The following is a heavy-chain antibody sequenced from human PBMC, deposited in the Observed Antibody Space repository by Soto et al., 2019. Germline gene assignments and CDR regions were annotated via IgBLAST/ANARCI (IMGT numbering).Heavy chain of an antibody. J-gene: IGHJ6*02. CDR1: GVSFGSGDYY. V-gene: IGHV4-30-4*01. D-gene: IGHD6-6*01. CDR3: ARSIYGYYYYGIDV. CDR2: IYYSGRT. Sequence: QVHLQESGPGLVKPSQTLSVTCTVSGVSFGSGDYYWSWIRQPPGKGLEWIGYIYYSGRTYYNQSLKSRVTKSVDTPKTQTSLKLSSVTAADTAVYHCARSIYGYYYYGIDVLGQGTTVTVSS.